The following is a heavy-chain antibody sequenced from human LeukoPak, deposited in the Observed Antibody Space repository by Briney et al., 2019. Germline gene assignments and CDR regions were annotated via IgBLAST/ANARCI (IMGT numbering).Heavy chain of an antibody. CDR1: GGSISSYY. CDR3: ARAPEVLRFLEWFGYYFDY. CDR2: IYYSGST. V-gene: IGHV4-59*01. D-gene: IGHD3-3*01. Sequence: SETLSLTCTVSGGSISSYYWSWIRQPPGKGLEWIGYIYYSGSTYYNPSLKSRVTISVDTSKNQFSLKLSSVTAADTAVYYCARAPEVLRFLEWFGYYFDYWGQGTLVTVSS. J-gene: IGHJ4*02.